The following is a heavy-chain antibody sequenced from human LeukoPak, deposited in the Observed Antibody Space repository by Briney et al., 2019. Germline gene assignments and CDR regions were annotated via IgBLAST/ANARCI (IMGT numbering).Heavy chain of an antibody. CDR2: INHSGST. CDR3: ARGSHYDILTGYSKYFQH. Sequence: SETLSLTCAVYGGSFSGYYWSWIRQPPGKGLEWIGEINHSGSTNYNPSLKSRVTISVDTSKNQFSLKLSSVTAADTAVYYCARGSHYDILTGYSKYFQHWGQGTLVTVSS. J-gene: IGHJ1*01. CDR1: GGSFSGYY. V-gene: IGHV4-34*01. D-gene: IGHD3-9*01.